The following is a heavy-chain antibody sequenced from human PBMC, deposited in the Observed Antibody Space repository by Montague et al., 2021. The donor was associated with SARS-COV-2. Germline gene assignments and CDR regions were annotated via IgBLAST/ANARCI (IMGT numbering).Heavy chain of an antibody. J-gene: IGHJ4*02. D-gene: IGHD2-2*01. Sequence: CAISGDSVSSNTAAWNWIRQSPSGGLKWLGRTYYRSKEYYDYAVSVKSRMTITPDTSKNQFSLQLSSVTPEDAAVYYCARDTRYSLSCSFDYWGQGTLVTVSS. V-gene: IGHV6-1*01. CDR3: ARDTRYSLSCSFDY. CDR1: GDSVSSNTAA. CDR2: TYYRSKEYY.